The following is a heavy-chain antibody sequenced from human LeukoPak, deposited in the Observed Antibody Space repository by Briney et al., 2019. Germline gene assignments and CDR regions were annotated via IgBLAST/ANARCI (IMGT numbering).Heavy chain of an antibody. D-gene: IGHD6-19*01. J-gene: IGHJ5*02. CDR2: INHSGST. CDR1: GGSFSGYY. V-gene: IGHV4-34*01. Sequence: PSETLSLTCAVYGGSFSGYYWSWIRQPPGKGLEWIGEINHSGSTNYNPSLKSRVTISVDTSKNQFSLKLSSVTAADTAVYYCARHSSGWYVGNWFDPWGQGTLVTVSS. CDR3: ARHSSGWYVGNWFDP.